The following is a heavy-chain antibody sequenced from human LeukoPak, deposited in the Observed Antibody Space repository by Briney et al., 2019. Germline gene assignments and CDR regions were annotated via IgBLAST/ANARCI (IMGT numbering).Heavy chain of an antibody. CDR2: IYTSGST. J-gene: IGHJ5*02. CDR1: GGSISSYY. CDR3: ARAIRGDGYNSSPGRYHWFDP. Sequence: SETLSLSCTVSGGSISSYYWSWIRQPAGKGLEWIGRIYTSGSTNYHPSLKSRVTMSVDTSKNQFSLKLSSVTAADTAVYYCARAIRGDGYNSSPGRYHWFDPGAQGTLVTVSS. D-gene: IGHD5-24*01. V-gene: IGHV4-4*07.